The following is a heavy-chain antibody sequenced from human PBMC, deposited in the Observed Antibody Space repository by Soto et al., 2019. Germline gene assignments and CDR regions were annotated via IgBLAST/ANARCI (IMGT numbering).Heavy chain of an antibody. J-gene: IGHJ4*02. D-gene: IGHD5-18*01. Sequence: SETLSLTCAVYDGSFSGYYWTWVRQPPGKGLEWIGEINHSGSTTYNPSLKSRVTISVDTSKKHFSLKMSSMTAADTAVYYCARGDLKPRGYSYGYFDYWDQGTLVTVSS. CDR2: INHSGST. V-gene: IGHV4-34*01. CDR1: DGSFSGYY. CDR3: ARGDLKPRGYSYGYFDY.